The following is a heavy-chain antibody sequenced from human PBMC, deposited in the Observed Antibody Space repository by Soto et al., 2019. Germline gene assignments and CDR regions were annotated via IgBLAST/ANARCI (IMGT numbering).Heavy chain of an antibody. Sequence: GSLRLSCAASGFTFSSYAMSWVRQAPGKGLEWVSAISGSGGSTYYADSVKGRFTISRDNSKNTLYLQMNSLRAEDTAVYYCASSSSRYYYYGMDVWGQGTTVTVSS. J-gene: IGHJ6*02. CDR1: GFTFSSYA. CDR2: ISGSGGST. CDR3: ASSSSRYYYYGMDV. D-gene: IGHD6-6*01. V-gene: IGHV3-23*01.